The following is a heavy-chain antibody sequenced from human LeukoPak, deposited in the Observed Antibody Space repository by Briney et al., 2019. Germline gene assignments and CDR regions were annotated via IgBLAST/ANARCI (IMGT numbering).Heavy chain of an antibody. D-gene: IGHD6-13*01. J-gene: IGHJ4*02. CDR1: GFTFSSYG. Sequence: GGSLRLSCAASGFTFSSYGMHWVRQAPGKGLEWVAFIRYDGSNKYYADSVKGRFTISRDNAKNSLYLQMNSLRAEDTAVYYCARDRIWGAAGKDYWGQGTLVTVSS. CDR3: ARDRIWGAAGKDY. CDR2: IRYDGSNK. V-gene: IGHV3-30*02.